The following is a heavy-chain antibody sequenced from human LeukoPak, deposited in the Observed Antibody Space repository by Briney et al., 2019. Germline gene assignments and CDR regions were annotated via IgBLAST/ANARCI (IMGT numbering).Heavy chain of an antibody. CDR2: IYYNGST. Sequence: SETLSLTCTVSGGSISSYYWSWIRQPPGKGLEWIGYIYYNGSTNYNPSLKSRVTISVDTSTNQFSLKLSSVTTADTAVYYCARGGSTMVRGAVAFDIWGQGTMVTVSS. D-gene: IGHD3-10*01. V-gene: IGHV4-59*01. CDR1: GGSISSYY. J-gene: IGHJ3*02. CDR3: ARGGSTMVRGAVAFDI.